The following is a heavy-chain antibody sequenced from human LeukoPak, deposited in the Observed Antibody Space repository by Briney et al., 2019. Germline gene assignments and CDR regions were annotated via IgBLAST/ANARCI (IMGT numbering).Heavy chain of an antibody. CDR1: GGSISSYY. CDR2: IYTSGST. CDR3: ARDRGIAAASDAFDI. D-gene: IGHD6-13*01. J-gene: IGHJ3*02. V-gene: IGHV4-4*07. Sequence: PSETLSLTCTVSGGSISSYYWSWIRQPAGKELEWIGRIYTSGSTNYNPSLKSRVTTSVDTSKNQFSLKLSSVTAADTAVYYCARDRGIAAASDAFDIWGQGTMVTVSS.